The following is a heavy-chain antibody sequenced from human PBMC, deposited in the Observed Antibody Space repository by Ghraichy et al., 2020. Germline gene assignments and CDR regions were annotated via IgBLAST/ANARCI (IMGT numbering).Heavy chain of an antibody. CDR1: GFTFSDHY. CDR3: ARGGSYYCFDY. J-gene: IGHJ4*02. D-gene: IGHD1-26*01. V-gene: IGHV3-72*01. CDR2: TRNKANSYTT. Sequence: GGSLRLSCAASGFTFSDHYMDWVRQAPGKGLEWVGRTRNKANSYTTEYAASVKGRFTISRDDSKNSLYLQMNSLKTEDPAVYYCARGGSYYCFDYWGQGTLVTVSS.